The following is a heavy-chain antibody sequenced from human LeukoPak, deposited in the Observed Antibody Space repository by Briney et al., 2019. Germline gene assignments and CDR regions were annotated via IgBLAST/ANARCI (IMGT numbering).Heavy chain of an antibody. J-gene: IGHJ6*03. CDR2: IIPIFGTA. D-gene: IGHD1-1*01. CDR1: GGTFSSYA. CDR3: ARQQLEWATIRNVGYYQYYYMDV. Sequence: ASVKVSCKASGGTFSSYAISWVRQAPGQGLEWMGGIIPIFGTANYAQKFQGRVTITADESTSTAYMELSSLRSDDTAVYYCARQQLEWATIRNVGYYQYYYMDVWGKGTTVTVSS. V-gene: IGHV1-69*13.